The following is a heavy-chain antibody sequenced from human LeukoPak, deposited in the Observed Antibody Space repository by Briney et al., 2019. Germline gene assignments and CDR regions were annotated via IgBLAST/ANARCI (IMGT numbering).Heavy chain of an antibody. CDR2: INHSGST. CDR3: ARVDYYDSSGYYPLRGRYYMDV. CDR1: GGSFSGHY. J-gene: IGHJ6*03. Sequence: SETLSLPCAVYGGSFSGHYWSWIRQPPGKGLEWIGEINHSGSTNYNPSLKSRVTISVDTSKNQFSLKLTSVTAADTAVYYCARVDYYDSSGYYPLRGRYYMDVWGKGTTVTISS. V-gene: IGHV4-34*01. D-gene: IGHD3-22*01.